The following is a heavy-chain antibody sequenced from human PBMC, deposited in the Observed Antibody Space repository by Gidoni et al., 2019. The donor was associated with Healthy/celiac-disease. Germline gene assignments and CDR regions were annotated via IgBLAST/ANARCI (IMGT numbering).Heavy chain of an antibody. J-gene: IGHJ5*02. V-gene: IGHV1-18*01. D-gene: IGHD4-17*01. CDR1: GYTFTSYG. CDR3: ARELDYGDYPGWFDP. Sequence: GQLVPSGPEVQKPWASVKVSFPASGYTFTSYGISWVRQAPGQGLEWMGWISAYNGNTNYAQKLQGRVTMTTDTSTSTAYMELRSLRSDDTAVYYCARELDYGDYPGWFDPWGQGTLVTVSS. CDR2: ISAYNGNT.